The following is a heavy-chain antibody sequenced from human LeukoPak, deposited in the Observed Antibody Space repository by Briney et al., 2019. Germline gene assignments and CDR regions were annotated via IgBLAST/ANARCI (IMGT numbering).Heavy chain of an antibody. Sequence: PSETLSLTCAVSGGSISSSSYYWSWIRQPPGKGLEWIGYIYYSGSTNYNPSLKSRVTISVDTSKNQFSPKLSSVTAADTAVYYCARDPRGYRGAFDIWGQGTMVTVSS. V-gene: IGHV4-61*01. CDR3: ARDPRGYRGAFDI. D-gene: IGHD3-22*01. CDR1: GGSISSSSYY. J-gene: IGHJ3*02. CDR2: IYYSGST.